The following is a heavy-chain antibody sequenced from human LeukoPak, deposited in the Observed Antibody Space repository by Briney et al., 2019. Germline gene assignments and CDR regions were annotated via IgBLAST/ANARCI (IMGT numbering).Heavy chain of an antibody. D-gene: IGHD3-10*01. J-gene: IGHJ4*02. V-gene: IGHV3-7*03. CDR1: GFTFSSYW. Sequence: GGSLRLSCAASGFTFSSYWMSWVRQAPGKGLEWVANIKQDGSEKYYVDSVKGRFTISRDNAKNSLYPQMNSLRAEDTAVYYCAREGSDERFGELPEPYFDYWGQGTLVTVSS. CDR3: AREGSDERFGELPEPYFDY. CDR2: IKQDGSEK.